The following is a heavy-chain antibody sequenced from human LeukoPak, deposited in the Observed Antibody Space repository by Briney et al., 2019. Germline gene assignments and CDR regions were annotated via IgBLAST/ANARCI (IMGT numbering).Heavy chain of an antibody. J-gene: IGHJ4*02. CDR2: VSYDGSNK. CDR1: GFTFSSYA. Sequence: GRSLRLSCAASGFTFSSYAMHWVRQAPGKGLEWVAVVSYDGSNKYYADSVKGRFTISRDNSKNTLYLQMNSLRAEDTAVYYCARADVVVVAATRGPLDYWGQGTLVTVSS. D-gene: IGHD2-15*01. V-gene: IGHV3-30*04. CDR3: ARADVVVVAATRGPLDY.